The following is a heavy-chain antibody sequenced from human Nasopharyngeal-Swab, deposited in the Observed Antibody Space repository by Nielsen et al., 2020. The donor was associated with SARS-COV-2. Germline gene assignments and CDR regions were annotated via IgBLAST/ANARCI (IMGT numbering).Heavy chain of an antibody. CDR1: GFTFSSFE. CDR2: ISSSGTTV. J-gene: IGHJ4*02. Sequence: GESLKISCAASGFTFSSFEMNWVRQAPGKGLEWVSYISSSGTTVYYADSVKGRFTISRDNADNSLYLQMSSLTAGDTAVYCCAKVGGYGSYSLDYWGQGSLVTVSS. V-gene: IGHV3-48*03. D-gene: IGHD6-19*01. CDR3: AKVGGYGSYSLDY.